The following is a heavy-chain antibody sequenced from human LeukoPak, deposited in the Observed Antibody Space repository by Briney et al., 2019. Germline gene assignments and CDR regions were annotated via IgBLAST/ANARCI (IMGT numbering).Heavy chain of an antibody. Sequence: GRCLRLSCAASGFTFDDYAMHWVRQAPGKGLEWVSGISWNSGSIGYADSVKGRFTISRDNAKNSLYLQMNSLRAEDTALYYCAKGRWGEVQGVFDYWGQGTLVTVSS. CDR2: ISWNSGSI. J-gene: IGHJ4*02. CDR3: AKGRWGEVQGVFDY. D-gene: IGHD3-10*01. V-gene: IGHV3-9*01. CDR1: GFTFDDYA.